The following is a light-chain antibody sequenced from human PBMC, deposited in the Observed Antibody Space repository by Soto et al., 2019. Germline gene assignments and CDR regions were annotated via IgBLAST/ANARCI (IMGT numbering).Light chain of an antibody. J-gene: IGLJ2*01. CDR1: TSDVGTYKF. CDR2: EVS. Sequence: QSALTQPASVSGSPGQSITISCTGTTSDVGTYKFVSWYQQHPGIAPKLMIYEVSERPSGVSNRFSGSKSGITASLTISGLQAEDEADYYCCSHAGSHVIFGGGTKLTVL. V-gene: IGLV2-23*02. CDR3: CSHAGSHVI.